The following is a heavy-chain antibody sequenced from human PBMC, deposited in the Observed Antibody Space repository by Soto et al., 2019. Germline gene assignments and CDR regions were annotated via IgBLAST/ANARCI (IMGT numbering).Heavy chain of an antibody. Sequence: PGASLRLSCAATGFTLRTNCMRLVRQAPGKGLECVSSFSGSGSDTWYADSLKGRFTISRDNSKNTVYLQMNSLRAEDTALYYCAGHGGYSYLGQGTLVTVSS. J-gene: IGHJ1*01. CDR2: FSGSGSDT. CDR1: GFTLRTNC. CDR3: AGHGGYSY. D-gene: IGHD4-17*01. V-gene: IGHV3-23*01.